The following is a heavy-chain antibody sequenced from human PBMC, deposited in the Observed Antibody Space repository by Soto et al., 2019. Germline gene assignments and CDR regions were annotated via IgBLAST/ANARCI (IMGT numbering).Heavy chain of an antibody. D-gene: IGHD2-8*01. V-gene: IGHV1-2*04. J-gene: IGHJ6*02. CDR1: GYSFTDYH. CDR2: INPKRGGT. Sequence: ASVKVSCKASGYSFTDYHIHWVRQAPGQGLEWLGRINPKRGGTSTAQKFQGWVTMTTHTSLSTASMQLTRLTSDDTAIYYCARGDSTDCSNGVCSFFYNHDMDVWGQGTTVTVSS. CDR3: ARGDSTDCSNGVCSFFYNHDMDV.